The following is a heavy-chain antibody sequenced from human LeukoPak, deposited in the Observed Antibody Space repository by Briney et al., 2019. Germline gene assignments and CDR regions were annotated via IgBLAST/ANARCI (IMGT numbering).Heavy chain of an antibody. D-gene: IGHD3-3*01. V-gene: IGHV4-39*01. Sequence: SETLSLICTVSGGSISSSSYYWGWIRQPPGKGLEWIGSIYYSGSTYYNPSLKSRVTISVDTSKNQFSLKLSSVTAADTAVYYCARSRLDFWSDKGHMDVWGKGTTVTVSS. CDR2: IYYSGST. J-gene: IGHJ6*03. CDR3: ARSRLDFWSDKGHMDV. CDR1: GGSISSSSYY.